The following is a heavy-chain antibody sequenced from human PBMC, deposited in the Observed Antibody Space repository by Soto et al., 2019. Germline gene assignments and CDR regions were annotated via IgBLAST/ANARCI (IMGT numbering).Heavy chain of an antibody. CDR3: ARTLMPKGSGYDYRSYYFDY. D-gene: IGHD5-12*01. CDR2: IYYSGST. CDR1: GGTISSGDYY. Sequence: SETLSLTCTVSGGTISSGDYYWMWLRQPPGKGLEWIGYIYYSGSTYYNPSLKSRVTISVDTSKNQFSLKLSSVTAADTAVYYCARTLMPKGSGYDYRSYYFDYWGQGTLVTVSS. J-gene: IGHJ4*02. V-gene: IGHV4-30-4*01.